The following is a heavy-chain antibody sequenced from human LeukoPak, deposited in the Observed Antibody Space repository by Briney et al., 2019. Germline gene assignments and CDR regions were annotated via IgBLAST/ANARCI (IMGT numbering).Heavy chain of an antibody. V-gene: IGHV4-61*01. Sequence: SETLSLTCTVSGGSVSSGSYYWSWIRQPPGKGLEWIGYIYYSGSTNYNPSLKSRVTISVDTSKNQFSLKLSSVTAADTAVYYCARTAYSSSSNWFDPWGQGTLVTVSS. D-gene: IGHD6-6*01. CDR2: IYYSGST. J-gene: IGHJ5*02. CDR1: GGSVSSGSYY. CDR3: ARTAYSSSSNWFDP.